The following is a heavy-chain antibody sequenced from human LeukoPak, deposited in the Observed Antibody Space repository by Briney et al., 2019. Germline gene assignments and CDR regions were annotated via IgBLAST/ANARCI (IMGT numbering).Heavy chain of an antibody. J-gene: IGHJ4*02. CDR1: GFTFRSYG. CDR3: ARVAGHDIRGLITYYFDD. V-gene: IGHV3-33*01. Sequence: PGRSLRLSCAASGFTFRSYGMQWVRQAPGKGLECVAIIWYDGSNKYYSDSVKGRFTISRDNSKNTLYLQMNSLRAEDTAVYYCARVAGHDIRGLITYYFDDWGQGTLVTVFS. D-gene: IGHD3-10*01. CDR2: IWYDGSNK.